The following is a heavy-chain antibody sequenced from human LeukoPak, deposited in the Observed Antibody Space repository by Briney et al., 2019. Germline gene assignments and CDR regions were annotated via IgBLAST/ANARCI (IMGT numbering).Heavy chain of an antibody. Sequence: SETLSLTCTVSGGSISSYYWSWIRQPPGKGLEWIGYIYYSGSTDYNPSLKSRVTISVDTSKNQFSLKLSSVTAADTAVYYCARVTGTTLDYYYYYYMDVWGKGTTVTVSS. D-gene: IGHD1-20*01. CDR1: GGSISSYY. V-gene: IGHV4-59*01. CDR2: IYYSGST. J-gene: IGHJ6*03. CDR3: ARVTGTTLDYYYYYYMDV.